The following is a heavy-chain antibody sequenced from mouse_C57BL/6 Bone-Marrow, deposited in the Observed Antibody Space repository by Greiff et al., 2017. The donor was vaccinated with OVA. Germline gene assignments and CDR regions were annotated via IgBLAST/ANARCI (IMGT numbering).Heavy chain of an antibody. V-gene: IGHV3-6*01. CDR1: GYSITSGYY. J-gene: IGHJ4*01. D-gene: IGHD1-1*01. CDR2: ISYDGSN. CDR3: ARGYGSSPSYAMDY. Sequence: EVQVVESGPGLVKPSQSLSLTCSVTGYSITSGYYWNWIRQFPGNQLEWMGYISYDGSNNYNPSLKNRISITRDTSKNQFFLKLNSVTTEDTATYYCARGYGSSPSYAMDYWGQGTSVTVSS.